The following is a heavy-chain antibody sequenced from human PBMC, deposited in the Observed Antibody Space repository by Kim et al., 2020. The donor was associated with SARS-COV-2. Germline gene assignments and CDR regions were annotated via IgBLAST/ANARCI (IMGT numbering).Heavy chain of an antibody. D-gene: IGHD1-26*01. V-gene: IGHV3-7*01. Sequence: GGSLRLSCAASGFTFSSHWMSWVRQAPGKGLEWVANIKEDGSEKYYVDSVKGRFTISRDNAKNSLYLQMNSLRAEDTAVYYCASRRRSGSYEDYWGQGTLVTVSS. J-gene: IGHJ4*02. CDR3: ASRRRSGSYEDY. CDR1: GFTFSSHW. CDR2: IKEDGSEK.